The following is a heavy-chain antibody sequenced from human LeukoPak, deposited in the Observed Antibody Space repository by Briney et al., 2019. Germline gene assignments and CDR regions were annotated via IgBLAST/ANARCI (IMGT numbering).Heavy chain of an antibody. V-gene: IGHV3-21*01. J-gene: IGHJ4*02. CDR3: ARDTNYYGSGSYYKTFDY. CDR1: GFTFSSYS. D-gene: IGHD3-10*01. Sequence: PGGSLRLSCAASGFTFSSYSMNWVRQAPGKGLEWVSSISSSSSYIYYADSVKGRFTISRDNAKNSLYLQMNSLRAEDTAVYYCARDTNYYGSGSYYKTFDYWGQGTLVTVSS. CDR2: ISSSSSYI.